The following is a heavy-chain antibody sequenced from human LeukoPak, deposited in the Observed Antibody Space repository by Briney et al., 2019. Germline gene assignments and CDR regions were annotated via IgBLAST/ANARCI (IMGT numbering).Heavy chain of an antibody. CDR2: IRPYNGNT. CDR3: ARARVANIYTGNTFYFDY. J-gene: IGHJ4*02. Sequence: ASVKVSFKASGYTFNDYVITWVRQAPGQGLEWMGWIRPYNGNTNYAQKLQGRVTMTTDTPTRTAYLALRSLRSDETALYYCARARVANIYTGNTFYFDYWGQGTLVPVSS. V-gene: IGHV1-18*01. CDR1: GYTFNDYV. D-gene: IGHD1-26*01.